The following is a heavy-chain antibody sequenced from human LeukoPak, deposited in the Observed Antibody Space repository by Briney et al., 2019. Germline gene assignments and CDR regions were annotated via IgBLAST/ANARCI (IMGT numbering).Heavy chain of an antibody. V-gene: IGHV4-39*07. J-gene: IGHJ4*02. CDR2: IYRSGSA. CDR1: GDSXSSGNFY. Sequence: XXXXSGDSXSSGNFYWAWIRQPPGKGPEWIGTIYRSGSAYHNPPLKSRLTISIDTSKNQFSLKLTSVTAAGTALYXXXXXXXXXXTXXXXDFWGPXTXVTVSS. CDR3: XXXXXXXXTXXXXDF.